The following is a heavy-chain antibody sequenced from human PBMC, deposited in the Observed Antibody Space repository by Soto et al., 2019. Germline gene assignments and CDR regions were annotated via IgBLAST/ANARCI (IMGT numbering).Heavy chain of an antibody. J-gene: IGHJ4*02. Sequence: GGSLRLSCAASGFTFSSYSMNWVRQAPGKGLEWVSYISSSSSTIYYADSVKGRFTISRDNAKNSLYLQMNSLRAEDTAVYYCARDGGGIAVAGPFESWGQGTQVTVSS. V-gene: IGHV3-48*01. CDR2: ISSSSSTI. D-gene: IGHD6-19*01. CDR1: GFTFSSYS. CDR3: ARDGGGIAVAGPFES.